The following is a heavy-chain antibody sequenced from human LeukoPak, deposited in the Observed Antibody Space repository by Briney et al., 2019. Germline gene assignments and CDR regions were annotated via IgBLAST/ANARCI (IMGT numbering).Heavy chain of an antibody. D-gene: IGHD2-2*01. CDR3: ARRLTQYDCFDP. J-gene: IGHJ5*02. Sequence: SQTLSLTCAISGDSVSSNNAAWNWIRQSPSRGLEWLGRTYYRSTWYNDYAVSVRGRITVNPDTSKSQFSLHLNSVTPEDTAVYYCARRLTQYDCFDPWGQGILVTVSS. CDR1: GDSVSSNNAA. CDR2: TYYRSTWYN. V-gene: IGHV6-1*01.